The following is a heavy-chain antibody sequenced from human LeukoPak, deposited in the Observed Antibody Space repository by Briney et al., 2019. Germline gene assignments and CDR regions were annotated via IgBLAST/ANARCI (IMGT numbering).Heavy chain of an antibody. CDR2: ISKDGSNK. D-gene: IGHD2-21*01. CDR1: EFSFSSYA. V-gene: IGHV3-30-3*01. Sequence: PGRSLRLSCAASEFSFSSYAMHWVRQAPGKGLEWVAAISKDGSNKYYTDSVKGRFTISRDNSKNTLYLQMNGLTTEDTAVYYCARDLGDYYFDYWGQGTLVTVSS. CDR3: ARDLGDYYFDY. J-gene: IGHJ4*02.